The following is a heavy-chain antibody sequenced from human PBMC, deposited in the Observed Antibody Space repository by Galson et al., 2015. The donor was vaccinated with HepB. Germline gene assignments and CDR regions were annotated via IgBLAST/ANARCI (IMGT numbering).Heavy chain of an antibody. CDR1: GFTFSSYG. CDR3: ARDGVYCSSTSCYDYYYMDV. V-gene: IGHV3-33*01. J-gene: IGHJ6*03. CDR2: IWYDGSNK. Sequence: SLRLSCAASGFTFSSYGMHWVRQAPGKGLEWVAVIWYDGSNKYYADSVKGRFTISRDNSKNTLYLQMNSLRAEDTAVYYCARDGVYCSSTSCYDYYYMDVWGKGTTVTVSS. D-gene: IGHD2-2*01.